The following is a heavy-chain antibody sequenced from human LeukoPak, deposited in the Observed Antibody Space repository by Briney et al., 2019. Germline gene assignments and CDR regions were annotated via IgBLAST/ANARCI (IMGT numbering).Heavy chain of an antibody. J-gene: IGHJ4*02. CDR1: GGTFSSYA. D-gene: IGHD6-6*01. V-gene: IGHV1-69*05. CDR3: ARSRLLSSSSAFDY. CDR2: IIPIFGTA. Sequence: GASVKVSCKASGGTFSSYAISWVRQAPGQGLEWMGGIIPIFGTANYAQKFQGRVTITTDESTSTAYMELSSLRSEDTAVYYCARSRLLSSSSAFDYWGQGTLVTVSS.